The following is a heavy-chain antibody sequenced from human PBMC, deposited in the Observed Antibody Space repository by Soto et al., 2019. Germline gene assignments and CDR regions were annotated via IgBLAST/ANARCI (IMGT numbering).Heavy chain of an antibody. CDR1: GFTFSSYA. J-gene: IGHJ2*01. V-gene: IGHV3-23*01. Sequence: EVQLLESGGGLVQPGGSLRLSCAASGFTFSSYAMSWVRQAPGKGVEWVSAISGSGGSTYYADSVKGRFTISRDKSKNTLYLQMTSLRAEDTAVYSCAKTPIAYILTGYQGYFDLWGRGTLVTVSS. CDR2: ISGSGGST. D-gene: IGHD3-9*01. CDR3: AKTPIAYILTGYQGYFDL.